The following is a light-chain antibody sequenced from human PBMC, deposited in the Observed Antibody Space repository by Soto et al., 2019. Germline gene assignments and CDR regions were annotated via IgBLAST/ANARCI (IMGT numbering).Light chain of an antibody. V-gene: IGKV1-5*01. CDR3: QQYNSYPWT. CDR1: QSISNW. Sequence: DIQMTQSPSTLSASIGDRVTITCRASQSISNWLAWYQQKPGKAPKLLIYDASNLQSGVPSRFSASGSGTEFTLTVSSLQPDDFASYYCQQYNSYPWTFGQGTKVDIK. J-gene: IGKJ1*01. CDR2: DAS.